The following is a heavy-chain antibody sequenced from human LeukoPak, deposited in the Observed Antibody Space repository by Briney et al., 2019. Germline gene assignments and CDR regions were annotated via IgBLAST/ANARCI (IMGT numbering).Heavy chain of an antibody. CDR1: GFTFSSYW. CDR3: ARDGSSSWYIHFDY. V-gene: IGHV3-7*01. CDR2: IKQDGSEK. Sequence: GGSLRLSCAASGFTFSSYWMSWVRQAPGKGLEWVANIKQDGSEKYYVDSVKGRFTISRDNAKNSLFLQMNSLSAEDTAVYYCARDGSSSWYIHFDYWGQGTLVTVSS. J-gene: IGHJ4*02. D-gene: IGHD6-13*01.